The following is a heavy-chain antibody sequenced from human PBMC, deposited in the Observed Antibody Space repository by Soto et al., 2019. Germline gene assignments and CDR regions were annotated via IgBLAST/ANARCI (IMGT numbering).Heavy chain of an antibody. CDR3: ARGSNILEWLFDY. D-gene: IGHD3-3*01. V-gene: IGHV4-4*07. Sequence: SETLSLTCTVSGGSISSYYWSWIRQPAGKGLEWIGRIYTSGSTAYNPSLEIRITMSVDTSKNQFSLKVSSVTAADTAVYYCARGSNILEWLFDYWGQGTLVTVSS. J-gene: IGHJ4*02. CDR1: GGSISSYY. CDR2: IYTSGST.